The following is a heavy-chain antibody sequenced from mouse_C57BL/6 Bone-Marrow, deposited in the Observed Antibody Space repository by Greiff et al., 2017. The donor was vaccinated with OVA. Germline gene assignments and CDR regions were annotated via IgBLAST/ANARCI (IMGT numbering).Heavy chain of an antibody. J-gene: IGHJ2*01. CDR3: ARHSRSDD. CDR1: GFTFSSYS. CDR2: ISRGGSYT. Sequence: EVKVVESGGDLVKPGGSLKLSCAASGFTFSSYSMSWVRQTPDKRLEWVATISRGGSYTYYPHSVKGRFTISRDNAKNTQYLQMSSLKSEDTASYYCARHSRSDDWGQGTTLTVSS. V-gene: IGHV5-6*01.